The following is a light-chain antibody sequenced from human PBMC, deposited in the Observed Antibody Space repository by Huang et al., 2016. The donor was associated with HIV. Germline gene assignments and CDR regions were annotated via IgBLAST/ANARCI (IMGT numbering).Light chain of an antibody. CDR3: QQRGNWQLT. V-gene: IGKV3-11*01. Sequence: EIVLTQSPATLPLSPGERATLPCRARQGLANYLAWYQQKPGQAPRLLIYDASNRATGIPARFSGSGSGTDFTLTISSLEPEDFAVYYCQQRGNWQLTFGGGTKVEIK. CDR2: DAS. CDR1: QGLANY. J-gene: IGKJ4*01.